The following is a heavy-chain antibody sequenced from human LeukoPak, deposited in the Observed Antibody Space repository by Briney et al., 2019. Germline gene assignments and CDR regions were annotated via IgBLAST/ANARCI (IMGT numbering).Heavy chain of an antibody. V-gene: IGHV3-66*01. CDR1: GFTVSSNY. Sequence: GESLRLSCAASGFTVSSNYMSWVRQPPGKGLEWVSVIYTVGNTDYADSVKGRFTISRDNSKNSLYLQMNSLRAEDTAVYYCARDGSGSDAFDIWGQGTMVTVS. CDR2: IYTVGNT. CDR3: ARDGSGSDAFDI. D-gene: IGHD6-19*01. J-gene: IGHJ3*02.